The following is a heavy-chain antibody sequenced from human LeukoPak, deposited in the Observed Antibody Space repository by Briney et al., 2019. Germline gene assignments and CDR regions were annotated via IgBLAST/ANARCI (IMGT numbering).Heavy chain of an antibody. CDR3: ARGSTYSSGWYGEDNWFDP. Sequence: SEALSLTCTVSGGSISSYYWSWIRQPAGKGLEWIGRIYTSGSTNYNPSLKSRVTMSVDTSKNQFSLKLSSVTAADTAVYYCARGSTYSSGWYGEDNWFDPWGQGTLVTVSS. V-gene: IGHV4-4*07. D-gene: IGHD6-19*01. CDR1: GGSISSYY. CDR2: IYTSGST. J-gene: IGHJ5*02.